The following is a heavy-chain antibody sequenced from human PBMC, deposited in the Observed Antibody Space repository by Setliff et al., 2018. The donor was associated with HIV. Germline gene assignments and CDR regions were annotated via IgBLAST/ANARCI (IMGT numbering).Heavy chain of an antibody. CDR3: ATAGGRSWFDP. D-gene: IGHD3-16*01. Sequence: ASVKVSCKTSGYTFDAKYTHWARQAPGQGLEWMGWINPNSGGTNYARKFQGRVTMTRDTSISTAYMELNSLRSDDTAVYYCATAGGRSWFDPWGPGTLVTVS. J-gene: IGHJ5*02. CDR2: INPNSGGT. V-gene: IGHV1-2*02. CDR1: GYTFDAKY.